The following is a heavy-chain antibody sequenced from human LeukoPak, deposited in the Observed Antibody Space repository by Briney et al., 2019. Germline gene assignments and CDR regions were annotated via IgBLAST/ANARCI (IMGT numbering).Heavy chain of an antibody. J-gene: IGHJ4*02. CDR3: AAVDTAMVRGYYFDY. D-gene: IGHD5-18*01. CDR2: IIPIFGTA. CDR1: GGTFSSYA. V-gene: IGHV1-69*05. Sequence: GAPVKVSCKASGGTFSSYAISWVRQAPGQGLEWMGGIIPIFGTANYAQKFQGRVTITTDESTSTAYMELSSLRSEDTAVYYCAAVDTAMVRGYYFDYWGQGTLVTVSS.